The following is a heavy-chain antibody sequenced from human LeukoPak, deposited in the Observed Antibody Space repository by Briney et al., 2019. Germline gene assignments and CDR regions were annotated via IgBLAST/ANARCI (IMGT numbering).Heavy chain of an antibody. CDR3: ARQGLSYDILTGYYKSGYFDY. CDR2: IYASGTT. Sequence: SETLSLTCAVSGGSIGSYYWSWIRQPPRKGLEWSGYIYASGTTNYNPYVKSRVTISVHMSKNQFSLKLSSVTAADTAIYYCARQGLSYDILTGYYKSGYFDYWGQGTLVTVSS. D-gene: IGHD3-9*01. J-gene: IGHJ4*02. CDR1: GGSIGSYY. V-gene: IGHV4-4*09.